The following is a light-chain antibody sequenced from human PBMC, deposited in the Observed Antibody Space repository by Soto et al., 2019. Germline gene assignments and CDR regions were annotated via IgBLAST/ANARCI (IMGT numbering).Light chain of an antibody. CDR1: QSISSY. Sequence: DIQMTQSPSSLSASVGDRVTITCRASQSISSYLNWYQQRPGKAPTLLIYAASSLQSGGPSRFSGSGSGTDFSLTISSLQPEDFATYYCQQSYSTPFTFGGGTKVEIK. J-gene: IGKJ4*01. V-gene: IGKV1-39*01. CDR2: AAS. CDR3: QQSYSTPFT.